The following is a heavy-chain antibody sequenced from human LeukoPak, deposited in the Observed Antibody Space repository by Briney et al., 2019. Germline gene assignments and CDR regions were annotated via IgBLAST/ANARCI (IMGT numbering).Heavy chain of an antibody. D-gene: IGHD2-15*01. J-gene: IGHJ6*02. Sequence: SQTLSLTCAISGDSVSSNSAAWNWIRQSPSGGLEWLGRTYYRSKWYNDYAVSVRSRITVNPDTSKNQFSPQLNSVTPEDTAVYYCARDVDYCGMDVWGQGTTVTVSS. CDR2: TYYRSKWYN. CDR3: ARDVDYCGMDV. CDR1: GDSVSSNSAA. V-gene: IGHV6-1*01.